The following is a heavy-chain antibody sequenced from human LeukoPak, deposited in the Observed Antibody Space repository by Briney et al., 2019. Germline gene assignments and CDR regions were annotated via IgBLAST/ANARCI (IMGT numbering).Heavy chain of an antibody. J-gene: IGHJ4*02. V-gene: IGHV3-30*18. Sequence: GRSLRLSCAASGFTFSSYGMRWVRQAPGKGLEWVAVISYDGSNKYYADSVKGRFTISRDNSKNALYMQMNSLRAEDTAVYYCAKDHYYDSSIDSWGQGTLVTVSS. CDR1: GFTFSSYG. CDR2: ISYDGSNK. CDR3: AKDHYYDSSIDS. D-gene: IGHD3-22*01.